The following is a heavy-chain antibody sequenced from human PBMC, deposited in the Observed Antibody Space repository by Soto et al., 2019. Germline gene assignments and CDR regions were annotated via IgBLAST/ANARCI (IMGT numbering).Heavy chain of an antibody. CDR1: GLTFRNYA. J-gene: IGHJ4*02. CDR2: ISGSGGTT. CDR3: AKDRSSTSCYAFDY. D-gene: IGHD2-2*01. V-gene: IGHV3-23*01. Sequence: GGPRRLSCGASGLTFRNYALRWAGRAPGKGLEWVSAISGSGGTTHYADSVKGRFTISRDNSKNTLYLQMNSLRVEDTALYYCAKDRSSTSCYAFDYWGQGSLVTVSS.